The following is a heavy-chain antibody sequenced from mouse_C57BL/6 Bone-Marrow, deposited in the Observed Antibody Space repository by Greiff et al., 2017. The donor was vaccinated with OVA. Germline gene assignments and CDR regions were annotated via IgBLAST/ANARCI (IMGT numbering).Heavy chain of an antibody. CDR2: IDPSDSYT. D-gene: IGHD1-1*01. CDR1: GYTFTSYW. J-gene: IGHJ2*01. V-gene: IGHV1-50*01. CDR3: ASSPPYYYGRPFDY. Sequence: QVQLQQPGAELVKPGASVKLSCKASGYTFTSYWMQWVKQRPGQGLEWIGEIDPSDSYTNYNQKFKGKATLTVDTSSSTAYMQLSSLTSEDSAVYYCASSPPYYYGRPFDYWGQGTTLTVSS.